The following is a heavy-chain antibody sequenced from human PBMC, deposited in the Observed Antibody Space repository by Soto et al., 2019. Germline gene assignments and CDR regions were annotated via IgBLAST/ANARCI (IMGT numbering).Heavy chain of an antibody. V-gene: IGHV3-23*01. CDR3: AKKGIAGSHDY. Sequence: WGSLRVSCASSGFTFSSYAMNWVRQAPGKGLEWVSAISGSGGSTYYADCVKGRFTISRDNSKNTLYRQMNSLRAEDTAAYYCAKKGIAGSHDYWGQGTLVTVSS. CDR2: ISGSGGST. J-gene: IGHJ4*02. CDR1: GFTFSSYA. D-gene: IGHD6-13*01.